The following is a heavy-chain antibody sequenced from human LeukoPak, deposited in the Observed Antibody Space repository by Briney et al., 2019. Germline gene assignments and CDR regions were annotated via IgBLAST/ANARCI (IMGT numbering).Heavy chain of an antibody. CDR3: VHKAAAGRPGGDYFDY. D-gene: IGHD6-13*01. J-gene: IGHJ4*02. CDR2: IIPILGTA. CDR1: GGTFSSYA. V-gene: IGHV1-69*04. Sequence: SVKVSCKASGGTFSSYAISWVRQAPGQGLEWMGRIIPILGTANYAQKFQGRVTITADKSTSTAYMELSSLRSEDTAVYYCVHKAAAGRPGGDYFDYWGQGTLVTVSS.